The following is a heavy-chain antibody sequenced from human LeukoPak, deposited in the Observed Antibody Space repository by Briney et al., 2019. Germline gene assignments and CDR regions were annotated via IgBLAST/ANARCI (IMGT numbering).Heavy chain of an antibody. CDR1: GFTFSSYG. J-gene: IGHJ4*02. V-gene: IGHV3-33*06. Sequence: GGSLRLSCAASGFTFSSYGMHWVRQAPGKGLEWVAVIWYDGSNKYCADSVKGRFTISRDNSKNTLYLQMNSLRAEDTAVYYCAKDNYDSTGYLIGYWGQGTLVTVSS. CDR3: AKDNYDSTGYLIGY. D-gene: IGHD3-22*01. CDR2: IWYDGSNK.